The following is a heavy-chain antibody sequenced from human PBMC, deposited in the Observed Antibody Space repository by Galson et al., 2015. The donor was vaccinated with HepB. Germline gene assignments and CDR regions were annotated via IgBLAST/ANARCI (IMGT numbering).Heavy chain of an antibody. CDR3: ARDLEGLTVPATHY. Sequence: SVKVSCKASGYTFTSYGITWVRQAPGQGLEWMGWISAYNGNTYYAQKLRGRVTMTTDTSTSIAYMELRSLGSDDTAVYYCARDLEGLTVPATHYWGQGTLVTVSS. CDR1: GYTFTSYG. CDR2: ISAYNGNT. V-gene: IGHV1-18*01. J-gene: IGHJ4*02. D-gene: IGHD6-19*01.